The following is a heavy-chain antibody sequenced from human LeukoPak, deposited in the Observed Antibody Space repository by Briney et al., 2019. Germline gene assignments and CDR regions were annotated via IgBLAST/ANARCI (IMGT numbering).Heavy chain of an antibody. CDR3: ARGVNRGYYYYGMDV. Sequence: ASVRVSCTASGYTFTVYYMHWVRQAPGQGLEWMGWINPNSGGTNYAQKFQGRVTMNRDTSISTAYMELSRLRSDDTAVYYCARGVNRGYYYYGMDVWGQGTTVTVSS. D-gene: IGHD3-9*01. CDR2: INPNSGGT. CDR1: GYTFTVYY. J-gene: IGHJ6*02. V-gene: IGHV1-2*02.